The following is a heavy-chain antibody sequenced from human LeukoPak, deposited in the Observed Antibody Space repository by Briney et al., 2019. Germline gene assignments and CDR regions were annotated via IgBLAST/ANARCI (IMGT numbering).Heavy chain of an antibody. J-gene: IGHJ4*02. Sequence: SETLSLTCAVYGGSFSGYYWSWVRQPPGKGLEWIGYIYYSGSTNYNPSLKSRVTISVDTSKNQFSLKLSSVTAADTAVYYCAGGYYDFSYWGQGTLVTVSS. CDR3: AGGYYDFSY. D-gene: IGHD3-3*01. CDR1: GGSFSGYY. V-gene: IGHV4-59*01. CDR2: IYYSGST.